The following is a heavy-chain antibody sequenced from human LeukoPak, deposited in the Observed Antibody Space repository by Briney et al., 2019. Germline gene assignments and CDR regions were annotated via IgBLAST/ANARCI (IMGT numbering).Heavy chain of an antibody. D-gene: IGHD2-15*01. Sequence: PGRSLRLSCAASGFTFSSYGMHWVRQAPGKGLEWVAVIWYDGSNKYYADSVKGRFTISRDNSKNTLYLQMNSLRAEDTAVYYCAKSRTATPFDYWGRGTLVTVSS. V-gene: IGHV3-33*06. CDR2: IWYDGSNK. CDR1: GFTFSSYG. CDR3: AKSRTATPFDY. J-gene: IGHJ4*02.